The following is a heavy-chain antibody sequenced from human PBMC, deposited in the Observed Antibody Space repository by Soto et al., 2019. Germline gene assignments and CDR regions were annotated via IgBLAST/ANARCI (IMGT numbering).Heavy chain of an antibody. V-gene: IGHV5-10-1*01. J-gene: IGHJ4*02. Sequence: GEYLKISSKGSGYSFACYLITWVRQKPGKGLEWMGRIGPIDSQTYYSPSFRGHVTISVTKSITTVFLQWSSLRASDTAMYYCARQIYDSDTGPNFQYYYGSGSYSLFDYWGQGTLVTVSS. CDR3: ARQIYDSDTGPNFQYYYGSGSYSLFDY. CDR2: IGPIDSQT. CDR1: GYSFACYL. D-gene: IGHD3-10*01.